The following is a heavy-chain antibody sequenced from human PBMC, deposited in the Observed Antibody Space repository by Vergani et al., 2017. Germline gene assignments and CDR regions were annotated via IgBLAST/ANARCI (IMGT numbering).Heavy chain of an antibody. V-gene: IGHV1-18*01. CDR2: ISAYNGNT. D-gene: IGHD3-9*01. CDR3: ARDTSYALRYFDWLSLYGMDV. Sequence: QVQPVQSGAAVKKPGASVKVSCTASGYTFTSYGISWVRQAPGQGLEWMGWISAYNGNTNYAQKLQGRVTMTTDTSTSTAYMELRSLRSDDTAVYYCARDTSYALRYFDWLSLYGMDVWGQGTTVTVSS. CDR1: GYTFTSYG. J-gene: IGHJ6*02.